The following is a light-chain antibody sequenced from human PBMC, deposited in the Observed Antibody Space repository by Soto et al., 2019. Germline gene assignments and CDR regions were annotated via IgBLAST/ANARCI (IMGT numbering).Light chain of an antibody. CDR3: QQRSNWPPS. J-gene: IGKJ5*01. Sequence: EIVLTQSPATLSLSPGERATLSCRASQSVSIYLAWYQQKPGQAPRLLVYDASSRAPGIPARFSGSVSGTDFTLTISSLEPEDFAVYYCQQRSNWPPSFGQGTRLEIK. V-gene: IGKV3-11*01. CDR2: DAS. CDR1: QSVSIY.